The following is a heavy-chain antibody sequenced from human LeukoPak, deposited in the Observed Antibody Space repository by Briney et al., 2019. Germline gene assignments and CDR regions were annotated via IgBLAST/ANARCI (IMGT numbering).Heavy chain of an antibody. D-gene: IGHD6-13*01. CDR2: MSPNSGNT. Sequence: ASVKVSCKASGYTFTNYDINWVRQATGQGLEWMGWMSPNSGNTGYAQKFQGRVTMTRNTSISTAYMELSSLRSEDTAVYYCARGHRAGGTHHRFQHWGQGALLTVSS. V-gene: IGHV1-8*01. J-gene: IGHJ1*01. CDR1: GYTFTNYD. CDR3: ARGHRAGGTHHRFQH.